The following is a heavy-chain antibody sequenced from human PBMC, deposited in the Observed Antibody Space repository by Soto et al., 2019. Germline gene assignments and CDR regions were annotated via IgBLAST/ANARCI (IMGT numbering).Heavy chain of an antibody. CDR2: INHSGST. CDR3: ARGLVTKVTTEEAFDI. CDR1: GGSFSGYY. D-gene: IGHD4-17*01. V-gene: IGHV4-34*01. Sequence: QVQLQQWGAGLLKPSETLSLTCAVYGGSFSGYYWSWIRQPPGKGLEWIGEINHSGSTNYNPSPKSRVTISVDTSKNQFSLKLSSVTAADTAVYYCARGLVTKVTTEEAFDIGGQETMVTVSS. J-gene: IGHJ3*02.